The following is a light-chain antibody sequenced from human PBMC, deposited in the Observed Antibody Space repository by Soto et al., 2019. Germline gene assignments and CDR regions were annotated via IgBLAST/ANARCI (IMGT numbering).Light chain of an antibody. J-gene: IGKJ4*01. Sequence: DTQLTQSPSFLSASVGDRVTITCRASQGISNYLAWYQQKPGKAPKLLIYPAATLQSGVPSRFSGSGSGTEYTLTIGSLQPEDFATYYCQELNSYPFAFGGGTKVDI. CDR1: QGISNY. CDR3: QELNSYPFA. V-gene: IGKV1-9*01. CDR2: PAA.